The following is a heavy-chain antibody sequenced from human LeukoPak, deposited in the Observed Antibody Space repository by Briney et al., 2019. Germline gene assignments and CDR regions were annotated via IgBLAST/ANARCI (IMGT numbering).Heavy chain of an antibody. CDR1: GGSISGYY. D-gene: IGHD1-26*01. CDR2: IYYSGST. CDR3: ARVALGRKDSGSYPATYFDY. V-gene: IGHV4-59*01. J-gene: IGHJ4*02. Sequence: PSETLSLTCTVSGGSISGYYWSWLRQPPGKGLEWIEYIYYSGSTNYNPSLKSRVTISVDTFKNQFSLKLTSVPPADTAVYYCARVALGRKDSGSYPATYFDYWGQGTLVTVSS.